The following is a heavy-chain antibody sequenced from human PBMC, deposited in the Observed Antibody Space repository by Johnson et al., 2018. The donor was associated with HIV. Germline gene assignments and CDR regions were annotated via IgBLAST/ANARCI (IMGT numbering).Heavy chain of an antibody. Sequence: QVQLVESGGGLVKPGGSQRLSCAASGFIFSDYYMTWIRQAPGKGLEWVSYISSSGSTIYYADSVKGRFTISRDNAKNSLYLQMNSLRDEDTAVYYCARETGDPVVPAARDAFDIWGQGTMVTVSS. V-gene: IGHV3-11*04. CDR1: GFIFSDYY. CDR3: ARETGDPVVPAARDAFDI. J-gene: IGHJ3*02. CDR2: ISSSGSTI. D-gene: IGHD2-2*01.